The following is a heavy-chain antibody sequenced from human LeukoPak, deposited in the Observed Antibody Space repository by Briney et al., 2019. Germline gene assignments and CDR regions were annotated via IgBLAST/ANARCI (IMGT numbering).Heavy chain of an antibody. CDR3: ARGWYRDYFDY. CDR2: ISYDGSNK. D-gene: IGHD1-26*01. Sequence: GGSLRLSCAASGFTFSSYAMLWVRQAPGKGLEWVAVISYDGSNKYYADSVKGRFTISRDNSKNTLYLQMNSLRAEDTAVYYCARGWYRDYFDYWGQGTLVTVSS. CDR1: GFTFSSYA. J-gene: IGHJ4*02. V-gene: IGHV3-30-3*01.